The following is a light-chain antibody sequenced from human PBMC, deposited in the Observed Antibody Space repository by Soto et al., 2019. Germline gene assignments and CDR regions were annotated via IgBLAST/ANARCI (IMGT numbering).Light chain of an antibody. CDR1: QSLSSW. J-gene: IGKJ1*01. CDR2: KAS. V-gene: IGKV1-5*03. CDR3: QQYNTYTWT. Sequence: DIQMTQSPSTLSASVGDRVTITCRASQSLSSWLAWYQQKPWKAPTLLIYKASSLESGVPSRFSSSGSGSEFTLTISSLQPDDFATYYCQQYNTYTWTFGQGTKVEIK.